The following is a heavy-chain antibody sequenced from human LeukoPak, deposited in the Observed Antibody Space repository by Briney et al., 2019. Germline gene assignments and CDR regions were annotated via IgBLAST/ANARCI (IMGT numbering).Heavy chain of an antibody. D-gene: IGHD1-26*01. Sequence: SETLSLTCAVYGGSFSGYYWSWIRQPPGKGLEWIGEINHSGSTNYNPSLKSRVTISVDTSKNQFSLKLSSVTAADTAVYYCASDVGATPGYFDYWGQGTLVTVSS. CDR2: INHSGST. J-gene: IGHJ4*02. CDR3: ASDVGATPGYFDY. V-gene: IGHV4-34*01. CDR1: GGSFSGYY.